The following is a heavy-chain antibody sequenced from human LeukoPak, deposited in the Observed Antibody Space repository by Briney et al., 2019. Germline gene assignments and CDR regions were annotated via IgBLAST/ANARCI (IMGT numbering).Heavy chain of an antibody. CDR1: GGCVSTSRYS. Sequence: SETLSLTCTVSGGCVSTSRYSWGWIRQPPGKGVERIGNILYSGTTYYNPSLKSRVTISVDTSKNQFSLKLSSVTAADTAMYYCARHVGKWGWDYWGQGTLVTVSS. CDR3: ARHVGKWGWDY. CDR2: ILYSGTT. D-gene: IGHD3-16*01. V-gene: IGHV4-39*01. J-gene: IGHJ4*02.